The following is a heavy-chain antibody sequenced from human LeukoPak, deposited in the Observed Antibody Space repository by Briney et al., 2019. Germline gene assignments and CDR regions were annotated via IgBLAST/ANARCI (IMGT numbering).Heavy chain of an antibody. CDR1: GFTFSTYW. CDR2: IKPDGSEK. Sequence: GGSLRLSCAASGFTFSTYWMSWVRQAPGKGLEWVANIKPDGSEKDYVDSLKGRFTISRDNAKNSLYLQVNSLRAEDTAVYYCARFGVPYGVDVWGQGTTITVSS. V-gene: IGHV3-7*04. CDR3: ARFGVPYGVDV. D-gene: IGHD3-16*01. J-gene: IGHJ6*02.